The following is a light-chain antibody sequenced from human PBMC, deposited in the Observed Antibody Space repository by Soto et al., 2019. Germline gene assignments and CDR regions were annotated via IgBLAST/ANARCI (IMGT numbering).Light chain of an antibody. V-gene: IGLV2-11*01. Sequence: QSVLTQPRSVSGSPGQSVTISCTGTSSDVGGYNYVSWYQQHPGKAPKLMIYDVSKRPSGVPDRFSGSKSGNTASLTIYGLQAEDEADYYCCSYAGSYTLGVFGGGTKLTVL. CDR3: CSYAGSYTLGV. CDR1: SSDVGGYNY. J-gene: IGLJ2*01. CDR2: DVS.